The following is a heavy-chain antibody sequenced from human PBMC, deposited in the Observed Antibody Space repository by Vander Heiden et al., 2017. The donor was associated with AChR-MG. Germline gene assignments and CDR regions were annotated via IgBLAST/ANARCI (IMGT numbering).Heavy chain of an antibody. J-gene: IGHJ4*02. CDR1: GFPFSTYW. V-gene: IGHV3-7*01. Sequence: EVQLVESGGDLVQPGGSLRLSRAASGFPFSTYWMSWVRQAPGKGLEWVATIKQDGSEKYYVDSVKGRFTISRDNAKNSLYLQMNSLRAEDTAVYYCARDSRPLRYWGQGTLVTVSS. CDR3: ARDSRPLRY. CDR2: IKQDGSEK.